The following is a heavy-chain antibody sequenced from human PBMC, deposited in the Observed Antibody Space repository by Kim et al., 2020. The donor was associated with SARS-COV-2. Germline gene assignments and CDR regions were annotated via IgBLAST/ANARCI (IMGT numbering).Heavy chain of an antibody. CDR3: ARDGYGPWDY. Sequence: NTNYAQKLQGRVTMTTDTSTSTAYMELRSLRSDDTAVYYCARDGYGPWDYWGQGTLVTVSS. CDR2: NT. V-gene: IGHV1-18*01. J-gene: IGHJ4*02. D-gene: IGHD5-12*01.